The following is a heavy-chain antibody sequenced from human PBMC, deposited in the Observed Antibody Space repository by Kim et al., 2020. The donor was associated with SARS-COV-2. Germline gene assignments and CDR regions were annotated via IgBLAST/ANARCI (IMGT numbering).Heavy chain of an antibody. J-gene: IGHJ6*02. CDR2: IIPIFGTA. CDR1: GGTFSSYA. CDR3: ARGEAARPTYYYYYYGMDV. Sequence: KVSCKASGGTFSSYAISWVRQAPGQGLEWMGGIIPIFGTANYAQKFQGRVTITADESTSTAYMELSSLRSEDTAVYYCARGEAARPTYYYYYYGMDVWGQGTTVTVSS. D-gene: IGHD6-6*01. V-gene: IGHV1-69*01.